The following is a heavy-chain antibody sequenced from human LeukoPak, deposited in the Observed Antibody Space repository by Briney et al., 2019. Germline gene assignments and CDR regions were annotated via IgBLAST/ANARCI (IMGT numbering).Heavy chain of an antibody. V-gene: IGHV3-7*05. D-gene: IGHD3-3*01. J-gene: IGHJ5*02. CDR3: ARDSPGFTIFGVVIPTP. Sequence: GGSLRLSCAASGFTFSSFWMGWVRQAAGKGLEWVANIKEDGSEKYYVDSVKGRFTISRDNAKNSLYLQMNSLRADDTAVYYCARDSPGFTIFGVVIPTPWGQGTLVTVSP. CDR2: IKEDGSEK. CDR1: GFTFSSFW.